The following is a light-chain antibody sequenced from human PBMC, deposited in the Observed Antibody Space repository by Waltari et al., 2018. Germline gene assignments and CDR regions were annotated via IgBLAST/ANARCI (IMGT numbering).Light chain of an antibody. V-gene: IGLV2-14*01. Sequence: QSALTQPASVSGSPGQSITISCSGSSSDVGAYNYVSWYHQPPGKAPKLIIPEGSNRPSGVSNRCSGSKSGTTASLTISGLQAEDEADYYCSSFTTTNSWLFGGGTKVTVL. J-gene: IGLJ3*02. CDR2: EGS. CDR1: SSDVGAYNY. CDR3: SSFTTTNSWL.